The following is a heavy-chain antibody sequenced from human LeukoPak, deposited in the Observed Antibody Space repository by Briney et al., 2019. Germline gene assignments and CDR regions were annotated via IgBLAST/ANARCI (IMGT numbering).Heavy chain of an antibody. CDR2: IYHSGST. CDR3: ARRITGTTSDSFDY. D-gene: IGHD1-20*01. Sequence: SETLSLTCTVSGYSISSGYYWGWIRQPPGKGLEWIGSIYHSGSTYYNPSLKSRVTISVDTSKNQFSLKLSSVTAADTALYYCARRITGTTSDSFDYWGQGTLVTVSS. J-gene: IGHJ4*02. V-gene: IGHV4-38-2*02. CDR1: GYSISSGYY.